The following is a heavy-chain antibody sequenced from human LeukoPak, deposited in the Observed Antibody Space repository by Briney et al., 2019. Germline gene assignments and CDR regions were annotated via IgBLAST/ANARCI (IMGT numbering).Heavy chain of an antibody. CDR3: AKEQSIGYFDYMDV. D-gene: IGHD2-15*01. CDR1: SFFFSRPC. Sequence: GGSLSLSWAADSFFFSRPCTHWARQAPGKGLEWVALIRYDGSNKYYADSVKGRFTISRDNFKNTLYLQMNRLRAEDTAVYYCAKEQSIGYFDYMDVWGKGTTVTVSS. V-gene: IGHV3-30*02. CDR2: IRYDGSNK. J-gene: IGHJ6*03.